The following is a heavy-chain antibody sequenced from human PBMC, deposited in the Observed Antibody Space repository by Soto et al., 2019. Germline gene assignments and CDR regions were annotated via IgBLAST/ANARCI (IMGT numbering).Heavy chain of an antibody. V-gene: IGHV3-21*01. CDR1: RFTFSSYT. J-gene: IGHJ6*02. Sequence: GGSLRLSCAASRFTFSSYTMNWVRQAPGKGLEWVSTISSSTNYTYYADSVKGRFTISRDNAKNSLYLQMNSLRAEDTAVYYCTRDXDMVESWSYYFSYGMDVWGQGTTVTVSS. CDR2: ISSSTNYT. CDR3: TRDXDMVESWSYYFSYGMDV. D-gene: IGHD2-15*01.